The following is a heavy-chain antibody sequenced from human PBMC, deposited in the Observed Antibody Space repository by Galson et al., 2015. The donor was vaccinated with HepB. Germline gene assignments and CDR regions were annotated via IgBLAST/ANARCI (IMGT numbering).Heavy chain of an antibody. V-gene: IGHV4-34*01. J-gene: IGHJ4*02. CDR2: INHSGST. CDR1: GGSFSGYY. D-gene: IGHD5-12*01. Sequence: SETLSLTCAVYGGSFSGYYWSWIRQPPGKGLEWIGEINHSGSTNYNPSLKSRVTISVDTSKNQFSLKLSSVTAADTAVYYCARGVLATVIDYWGQGTLVTVSS. CDR3: ARGVLATVIDY.